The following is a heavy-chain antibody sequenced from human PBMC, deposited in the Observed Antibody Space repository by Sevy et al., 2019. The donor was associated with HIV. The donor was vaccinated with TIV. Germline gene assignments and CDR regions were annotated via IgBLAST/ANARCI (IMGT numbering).Heavy chain of an antibody. J-gene: IGHJ6*02. CDR1: GYTFSTYY. D-gene: IGHD1-1*01. V-gene: IGHV1-46*01. CDR2: FDPIGGSR. CDR3: ARDRDVSGNDLEYFYYAMDV. Sequence: ASVKVSCKTSGYTFSTYYIYWVRQAPGQGLEWIGIFDPIGGSRSYAQRFQGRLTMTGDTSTSTAYMELSSLTSEDTAVYYCARDRDVSGNDLEYFYYAMDVWGQGTTVTVSS.